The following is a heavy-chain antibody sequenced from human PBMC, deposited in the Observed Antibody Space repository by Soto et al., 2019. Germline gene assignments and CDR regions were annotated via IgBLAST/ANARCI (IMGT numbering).Heavy chain of an antibody. Sequence: QVQLQESGPGLVKPSQTLSLTCTVSGGSISSGDYYWSWIRQPPGKGLEWIGYIYYSGSTYYNPSPQSRFTMSVDTSKNQFSLKLSSVTGADTAVYYCARGAWFGELFTQDYYYYGMDVWGQGTTVTVSS. J-gene: IGHJ6*02. CDR3: ARGAWFGELFTQDYYYYGMDV. CDR1: GGSISSGDYY. D-gene: IGHD3-10*01. CDR2: IYYSGST. V-gene: IGHV4-30-4*01.